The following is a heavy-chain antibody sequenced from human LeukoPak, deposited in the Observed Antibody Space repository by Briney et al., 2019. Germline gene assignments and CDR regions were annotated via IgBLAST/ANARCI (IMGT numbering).Heavy chain of an antibody. D-gene: IGHD4-11*01. J-gene: IGHJ5*01. CDR3: ARGGRSIDYPKFDS. CDR2: MNPNSGNT. CDR1: GYTFTSYD. Sequence: ASVKVSCKASGYTFTSYDINWVRQATGQGLEWMGWMNPNSGNTGYAQKFQGRVTITRNTSISTAYMELSSLRSEDTAVYYCARGGRSIDYPKFDSWGQGTLVTVSS. V-gene: IGHV1-8*03.